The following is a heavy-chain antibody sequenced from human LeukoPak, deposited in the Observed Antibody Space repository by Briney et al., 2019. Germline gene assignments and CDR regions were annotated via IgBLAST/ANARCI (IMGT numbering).Heavy chain of an antibody. J-gene: IGHJ4*02. CDR2: ISGSGDST. D-gene: IGHD2-21*02. Sequence: GGSLRLSCAASGFTFSNYAMSWVRQAPGKGLEWVSAISGSGDSTYYADSVKGRFTISRDNSKNTLYLQKNSLRAEDTAVYYCAKVQRGGDNFDYWGQGTPVTVSS. CDR3: AKVQRGGDNFDY. V-gene: IGHV3-23*01. CDR1: GFTFSNYA.